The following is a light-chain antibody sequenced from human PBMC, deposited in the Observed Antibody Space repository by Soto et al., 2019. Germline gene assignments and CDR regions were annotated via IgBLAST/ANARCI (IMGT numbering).Light chain of an antibody. CDR1: SSNIGTSS. CDR2: TTN. Sequence: QPVLTQPHSASGTPGQRVTISCSRSSSNIGTSSVHWFQQLPGTAPKLLISTTNQRPSGVPERFSGSKSGTSASLAISGLQSEDEADYYCAAWDDSLNGHVFGTGTKLTVL. J-gene: IGLJ1*01. V-gene: IGLV1-44*01. CDR3: AAWDDSLNGHV.